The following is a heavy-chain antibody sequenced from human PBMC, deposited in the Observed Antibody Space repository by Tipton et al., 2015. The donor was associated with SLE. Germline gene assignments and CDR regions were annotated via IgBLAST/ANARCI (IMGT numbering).Heavy chain of an antibody. J-gene: IGHJ4*02. D-gene: IGHD3-10*01. Sequence: TLSLTCTVSGGSISSGKYYWSWIRQPPGKELEWIGYIYYTGRTNYNPSLKSRVTMLVDTSKNEFSLRLSSVAAADTAVYYCAGQSGVWFGEFDYWGQGALVTVSS. V-gene: IGHV4-61*01. CDR2: IYYTGRT. CDR3: AGQSGVWFGEFDY. CDR1: GGSISSGKYY.